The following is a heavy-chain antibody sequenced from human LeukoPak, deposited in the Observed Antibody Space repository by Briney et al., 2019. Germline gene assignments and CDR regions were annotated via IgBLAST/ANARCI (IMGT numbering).Heavy chain of an antibody. CDR1: VGSISSSSYY. Sequence: SETLSLTCTVSVGSISSSSYYWGWIRQPPGKGLEWIGSIYYSGSTNYNPSLKSRVTISVDTSKNQFSLNLNSVTAADTAVYYCARRYFDWLLSLDFWGQGSLVTVSS. J-gene: IGHJ4*02. CDR2: IYYSGST. V-gene: IGHV4-39*07. CDR3: ARRYFDWLLSLDF. D-gene: IGHD3-9*01.